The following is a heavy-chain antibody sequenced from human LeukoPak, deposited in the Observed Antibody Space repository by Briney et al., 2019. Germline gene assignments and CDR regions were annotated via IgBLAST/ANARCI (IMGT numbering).Heavy chain of an antibody. CDR3: AKDKGGDFWSGTFDY. D-gene: IGHD3-3*01. CDR2: ISSSSSYI. J-gene: IGHJ4*02. CDR1: GFTFSSYS. V-gene: IGHV3-21*04. Sequence: PGGSLRLSCAAPGFTFSSYSMNWVRQAPGKGLEWVSSISSSSSYIYYADSVKGRFTISRDNAKNSLYLQMNSLRAEDMALYYCAKDKGGDFWSGTFDYWGQGTLVTVSS.